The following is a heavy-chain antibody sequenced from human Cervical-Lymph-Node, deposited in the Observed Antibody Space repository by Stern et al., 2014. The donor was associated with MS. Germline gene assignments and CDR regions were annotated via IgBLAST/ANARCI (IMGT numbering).Heavy chain of an antibody. CDR2: MYRGGSRT. V-gene: IGHV3-74*01. Sequence: EVQLVESGGGLVQPGGSLRLSCAASGFTFSTYWMHWVRQAPGQGLVWVSRMYRGGSRTIYTDSVRGRFTISRDNAKNTVYLQMNSLRAEDTAVYYCGRCSGGSGDAMDVWGQGTTVTVSS. J-gene: IGHJ6*02. CDR3: GRCSGGSGDAMDV. D-gene: IGHD2-15*01. CDR1: GFTFSTYW.